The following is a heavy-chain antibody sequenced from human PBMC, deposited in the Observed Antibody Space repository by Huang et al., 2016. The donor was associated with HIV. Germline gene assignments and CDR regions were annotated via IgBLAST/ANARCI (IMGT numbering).Heavy chain of an antibody. D-gene: IGHD6-19*01. CDR2: ISFDGRNK. CDR1: GFTFRDHP. J-gene: IGHJ4*02. Sequence: QVQLVESGGGVVQPGRSLRLSCAVSGFTFRDHPMHWVRQVPGKGLEWVAVISFDGRNKFYADFVRGRFTISRDNSKNILYLQLNSLTPADTSIYYCARDTTTVAGLDFWGQGALVTVSS. V-gene: IGHV3-30*14. CDR3: ARDTTTVAGLDF.